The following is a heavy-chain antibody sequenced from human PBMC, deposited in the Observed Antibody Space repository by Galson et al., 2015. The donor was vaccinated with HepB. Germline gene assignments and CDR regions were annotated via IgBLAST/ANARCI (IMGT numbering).Heavy chain of an antibody. CDR1: GGTFSSYA. J-gene: IGHJ5*02. CDR3: ARMLYSSSPNWFDP. D-gene: IGHD6-13*01. Sequence: SVKVSCKASGGTFSSYAISWVRQAPGQGLEWMGGIIPIFGTANYAQKFQGRVTITADKSTSTAYMELSSLRSEDTAVYYCARMLYSSSPNWFDPWGQGTLVTVSS. V-gene: IGHV1-69*06. CDR2: IIPIFGTA.